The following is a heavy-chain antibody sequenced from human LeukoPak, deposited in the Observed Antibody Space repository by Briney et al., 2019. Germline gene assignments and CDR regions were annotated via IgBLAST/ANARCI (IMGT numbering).Heavy chain of an antibody. CDR2: ISSGGGNT. CDR1: GFTFSNYA. CDR3: AKTPGHSSTWQFDF. Sequence: PGGSLRLSXAASGFTFSNYAMSWVRQAPGKGLEWVSAISSGGGNTYYADSVKGRFTISRDNSKNTLYLQMNSLRAEHTAVYYCAKTPGHSSTWQFDFWGQGTLVTASS. J-gene: IGHJ4*02. D-gene: IGHD6-13*01. V-gene: IGHV3-23*01.